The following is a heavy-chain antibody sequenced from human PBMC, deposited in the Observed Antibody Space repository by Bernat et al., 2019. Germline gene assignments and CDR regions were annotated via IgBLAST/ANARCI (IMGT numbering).Heavy chain of an antibody. J-gene: IGHJ6*04. CDR1: GYTFSNYG. D-gene: IGHD4-4*01. CDR3: ARKGLRGSHFYIIGMDF. Sequence: QAQLVQSGSEVKKPGASVMVSCKASGYTFSNYGITWVRQAPGQGLEWMGWITGYNGNTDYAQKLQGRVTLTTDTSTNTAYMELRSLRSDDTAVYYCARKGLRGSHFYIIGMDFGGKGTTATVSS. CDR2: ITGYNGNT. V-gene: IGHV1-18*01.